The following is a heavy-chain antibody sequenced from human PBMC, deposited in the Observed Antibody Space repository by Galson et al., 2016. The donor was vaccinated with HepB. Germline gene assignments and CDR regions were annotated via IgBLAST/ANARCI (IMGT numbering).Heavy chain of an antibody. V-gene: IGHV3-23*01. J-gene: IGHJ6*02. Sequence: SLRLSCAASGFTFSTYAMHWVRQAPGKGLEWVSIISANGEAAYYTDSVKGRFTISRDNSKNTLSLQVNSLRAEDTAVYYCARRAEYALGNFWYIYGMDVWGQGTTVTVSS. CDR2: ISANGEAA. CDR3: ARRAEYALGNFWYIYGMDV. D-gene: IGHD3-3*01. CDR1: GFTFSTYA.